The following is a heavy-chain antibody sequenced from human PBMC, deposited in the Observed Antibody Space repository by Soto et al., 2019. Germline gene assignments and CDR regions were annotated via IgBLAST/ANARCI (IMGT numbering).Heavy chain of an antibody. CDR2: IDHSGST. CDR3: ARGLRYSGMDV. Sequence: SETLSLTCAVHRGSFNAYTWTWIRQPPGKGLEWIGEIDHSGSTTYNPSLKSRIIMSVDTSKNQFSLNVSSMTAADTAVYYCARGLRYSGMDVWGQGTTVTVSS. V-gene: IGHV4-34*01. CDR1: RGSFNAYT. J-gene: IGHJ6*02.